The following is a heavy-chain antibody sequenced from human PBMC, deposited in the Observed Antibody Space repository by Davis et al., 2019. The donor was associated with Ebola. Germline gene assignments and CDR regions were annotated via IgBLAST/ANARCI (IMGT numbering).Heavy chain of an antibody. J-gene: IGHJ6*04. Sequence: PGGSLRLSCAASGFTFSDFYMSWIRQAPGKGLEWVSFITSSGSIISYADSVKGRFTISRDNAKNSLYLQMNSLRAEDTAVYYCARDWVQLWGSGQRMNGMDVWGKGTTVTDSS. CDR1: GFTFSDFY. D-gene: IGHD5-18*01. V-gene: IGHV3-11*01. CDR2: ITSSGSII. CDR3: ARDWVQLWGSGQRMNGMDV.